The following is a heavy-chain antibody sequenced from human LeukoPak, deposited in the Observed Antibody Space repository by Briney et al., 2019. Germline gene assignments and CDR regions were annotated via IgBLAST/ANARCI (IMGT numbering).Heavy chain of an antibody. V-gene: IGHV4-59*01. D-gene: IGHD3-3*01. Sequence: SETLSLTCAVYGGSFSGYYWSWIRQPPGKGLEWIGYIYYSGSTNYNPSLKSRVTISVDTSKNQFSLKLSSVTAADTAVYYCARDMGFWSGYYYYYYMDVWGKGTTVTVSS. CDR1: GGSFSGYY. CDR2: IYYSGST. J-gene: IGHJ6*03. CDR3: ARDMGFWSGYYYYYYMDV.